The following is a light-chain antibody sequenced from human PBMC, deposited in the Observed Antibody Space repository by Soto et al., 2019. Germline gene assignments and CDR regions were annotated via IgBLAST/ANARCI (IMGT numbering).Light chain of an antibody. J-gene: IGLJ3*02. CDR1: GSDVGGYSL. V-gene: IGLV2-23*02. CDR3: CSFAGNTNSV. Sequence: QSALTQPASVSGSPGQSITISCTGTGSDVGGYSLVSWYQQHPDKAPKLIIYEVFKRPSGVSNRFTGSKSDNTASLTISGLQAEDEADYFCCSFAGNTNSVFGGGTQLTVL. CDR2: EVF.